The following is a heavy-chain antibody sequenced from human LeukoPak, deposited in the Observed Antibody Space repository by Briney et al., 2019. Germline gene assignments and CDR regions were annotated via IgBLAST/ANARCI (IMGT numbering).Heavy chain of an antibody. V-gene: IGHV1-18*01. Sequence: ASVKVSCKASGYTFTSYGISWVRQAPGRGLEWMGWISAYNGNTNYAQKLQGRVTMTTDTSTSTAYMELRSLRSDDTAVYYCARDPPLPYYYDSSGPTRHYFDYWGQGTLVTVSS. D-gene: IGHD3-22*01. CDR2: ISAYNGNT. J-gene: IGHJ4*02. CDR3: ARDPPLPYYYDSSGPTRHYFDY. CDR1: GYTFTSYG.